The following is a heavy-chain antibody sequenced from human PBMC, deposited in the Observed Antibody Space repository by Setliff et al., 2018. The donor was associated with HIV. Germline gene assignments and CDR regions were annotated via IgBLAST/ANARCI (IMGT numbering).Heavy chain of an antibody. J-gene: IGHJ4*02. V-gene: IGHV4-34*01. CDR2: INHSGSA. Sequence: SETLSLTCAVYGGSFSAYYWKWIRQPPGKGLEWIGEINHSGSANYNPSLKSRVTISVDTSKNLFFLTVRSVTAADTGIYYCARLGSGWHWVTQIDYWGRGTLVTVSS. CDR3: ARLGSGWHWVTQIDY. D-gene: IGHD6-19*01. CDR1: GGSFSAYY.